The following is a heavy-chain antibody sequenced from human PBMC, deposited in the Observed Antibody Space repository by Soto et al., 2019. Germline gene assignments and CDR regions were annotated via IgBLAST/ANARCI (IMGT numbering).Heavy chain of an antibody. CDR2: IYYSGST. CDR1: GGSISTYY. D-gene: IGHD4-17*01. Sequence: QVQLQESGPGLVKPSETPSLTCTVSGGSISTYYWSWIRQPPGKGLEWIGNIYYSGSTNYNPSLKSLLNNTVDTPKNHVPLKLSSVTAADTAVYYCAGEGAYGEDIGAFDIWGQGTMVTVS. CDR3: AGEGAYGEDIGAFDI. J-gene: IGHJ3*02. V-gene: IGHV4-59*01.